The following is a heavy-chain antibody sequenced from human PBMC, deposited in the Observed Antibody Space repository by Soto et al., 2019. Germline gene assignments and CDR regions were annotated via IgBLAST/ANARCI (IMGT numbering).Heavy chain of an antibody. Sequence: SSETLSLTCAVSGDSISSGGYSWSWIRQPPGKGLEWIGFIYHSGSTYYNPSLKSRVTISVDTSKNQFSLKLSSVTAADTAAYYSARAGGWYSFDYWGQGTPVSVSS. CDR3: ARAGGWYSFDY. V-gene: IGHV4-30-2*05. CDR1: GDSISSGGYS. J-gene: IGHJ4*02. CDR2: IYHSGST. D-gene: IGHD6-19*01.